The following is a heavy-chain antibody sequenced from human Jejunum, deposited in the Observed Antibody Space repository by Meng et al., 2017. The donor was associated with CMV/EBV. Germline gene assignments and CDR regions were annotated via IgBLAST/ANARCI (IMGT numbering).Heavy chain of an antibody. CDR2: INPGGSTT. D-gene: IGHD5-24*01. Sequence: CEASGFTFSSYWMHWVRQAPGKGLVWVSRINPGGSTTNYADSVKGRFSISRDNAKNTLYLQMNGLRADDTAVYYCATAGNYRLDTWGQGTLVAVSS. V-gene: IGHV3-74*01. CDR1: GFTFSSYW. CDR3: ATAGNYRLDT. J-gene: IGHJ4*02.